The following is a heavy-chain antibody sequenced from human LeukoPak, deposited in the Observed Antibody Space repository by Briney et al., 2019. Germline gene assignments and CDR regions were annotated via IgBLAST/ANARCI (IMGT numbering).Heavy chain of an antibody. CDR1: GGTFSSYV. V-gene: IGHV1-69*13. CDR3: ARGRMRCSGGSCTPDGDYYYYYGMDV. D-gene: IGHD2-15*01. Sequence: SVKVSCKASGGTFSSYVISWVRQAPGQGLEWMGGIIPIFGTAIYAQKFQGRVTITADESTSTAYMELSSLRSEDTAVYYCARGRMRCSGGSCTPDGDYYYYYGMDVWGKGTTVTVSS. J-gene: IGHJ6*04. CDR2: IIPIFGTA.